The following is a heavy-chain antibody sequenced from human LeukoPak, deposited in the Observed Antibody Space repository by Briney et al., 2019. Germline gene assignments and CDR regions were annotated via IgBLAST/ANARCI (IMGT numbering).Heavy chain of an antibody. J-gene: IGHJ6*04. D-gene: IGHD2-2*01. CDR1: GFTFSSYE. Sequence: PGGSLRLSCAASGFTFSSYEMNWVRQAPGKGLEWVSYISSSGSTIYYADSVKGRFTISRDNAKNSLYLQMNSLRAEDTAVYYCARDCSGETNGRSTSCYYYYGMDVWGKGTTVTVSS. CDR3: ARDCSGETNGRSTSCYYYYGMDV. V-gene: IGHV3-48*03. CDR2: ISSSGSTI.